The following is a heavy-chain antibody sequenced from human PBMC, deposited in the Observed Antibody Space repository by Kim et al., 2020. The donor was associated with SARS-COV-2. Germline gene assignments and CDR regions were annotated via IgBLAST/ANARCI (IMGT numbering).Heavy chain of an antibody. CDR3: ARDGGGYGADFMDG. CDR1: GFRFSDYN. Sequence: GGSLRLSCAASGFRFSDYNMNWVRQAPGKGLEWVSSISLSSTNIYYADSVKGRFTISRDNARNSLSLEMNSLRADDTALYYCARDGGGYGADFMDGW. D-gene: IGHD5-12*01. J-gene: IGHJ6*01. CDR2: ISLSSTNI. V-gene: IGHV3-21*01.